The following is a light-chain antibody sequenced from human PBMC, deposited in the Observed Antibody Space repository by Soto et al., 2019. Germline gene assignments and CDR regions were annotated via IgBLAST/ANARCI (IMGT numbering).Light chain of an antibody. J-gene: IGKJ2*01. CDR2: GAS. CDR3: QQYGSSPGYT. CDR1: QSVRSSY. Sequence: EIVLTQSPDTLSLSPGEXATLSCRASQSVRSSYLAWYQQRPGQAPRLLIYGASSRATGIPDRFSGDGSGTDFTLTISRLEPEDFALYYCQQYGSSPGYTFGQGTKLEIK. V-gene: IGKV3-20*01.